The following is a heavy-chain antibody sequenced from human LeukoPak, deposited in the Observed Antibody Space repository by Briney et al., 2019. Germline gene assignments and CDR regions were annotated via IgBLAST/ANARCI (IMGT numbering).Heavy chain of an antibody. CDR3: ARVYCSSTSCKGFDY. D-gene: IGHD2-2*01. V-gene: IGHV3-74*01. Sequence: GGSLRLSCAASGFTFSSYWMHWVRQAPGKGLVWVSRINGDGSSTNYADSVEGQFTISRDNAKNTLFLQMNSLRAEDTAVYYCARVYCSSTSCKGFDYWGQGTLVTVSS. CDR2: INGDGSST. CDR1: GFTFSSYW. J-gene: IGHJ4*02.